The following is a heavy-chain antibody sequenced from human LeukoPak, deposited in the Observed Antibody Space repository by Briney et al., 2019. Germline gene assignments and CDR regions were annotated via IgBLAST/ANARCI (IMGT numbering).Heavy chain of an antibody. CDR3: AKVAKYYYGSETYYFFEH. V-gene: IGHV3-7*01. Sequence: GESLRLSCVASGFTFTTYWMSWVRQAPGKGLEWVANINQDGTEKYYVDSVKGRFTISRDNAKNSLDLQMNSLRVEDTAVYYCAKVAKYYYGSETYYFFEHWGQGTPVTASS. D-gene: IGHD3-10*01. CDR2: INQDGTEK. J-gene: IGHJ4*02. CDR1: GFTFTTYW.